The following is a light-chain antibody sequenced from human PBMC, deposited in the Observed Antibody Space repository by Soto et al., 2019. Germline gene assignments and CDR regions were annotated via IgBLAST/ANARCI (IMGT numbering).Light chain of an antibody. CDR3: QQSSDIPYT. J-gene: IGKJ2*01. CDR2: AAS. Sequence: DIPMTQSPSSLSASVGDRVTITCRASQTISTYLNWYQQNPGKAPKLLIYAASSLQSGVPSRFSGSGSGTDFTLTISSLQPEDFATYYCQQSSDIPYTFGQGTKLEI. CDR1: QTISTY. V-gene: IGKV1-39*01.